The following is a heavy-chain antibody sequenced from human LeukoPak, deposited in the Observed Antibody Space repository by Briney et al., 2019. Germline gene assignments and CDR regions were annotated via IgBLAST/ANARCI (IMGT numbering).Heavy chain of an antibody. Sequence: SETLSLTCAVYGGSFSGYYWSWIRQPPGKGLEYIGEINDSGSTNYNPSLKSRVTISGDTSKNQFSLKLSSVTAADTAVYFCARRRPGWYFDLWGRGTLVTVSS. D-gene: IGHD2-2*01. CDR2: INDSGST. CDR1: GGSFSGYY. V-gene: IGHV4-34*01. CDR3: ARRRPGWYFDL. J-gene: IGHJ2*01.